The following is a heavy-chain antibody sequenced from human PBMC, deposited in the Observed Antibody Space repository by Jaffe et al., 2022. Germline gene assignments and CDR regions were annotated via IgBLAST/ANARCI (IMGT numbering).Heavy chain of an antibody. CDR1: GGSISSSNW. CDR2: IYHSGST. D-gene: IGHD3-22*01. J-gene: IGHJ4*02. Sequence: QVQLQESGPGLVKPSGTLSLTCAVSGGSISSSNWWSWIRQPPGKGLEWIGEIYHSGSTNYNPSLKSRVTISVDKSKNQFSLKLSSVTAADTAVYYCARRTPGYYDSSGYWDDDYWGQGTLVTVSS. CDR3: ARRTPGYYDSSGYWDDDY. V-gene: IGHV4-4*02.